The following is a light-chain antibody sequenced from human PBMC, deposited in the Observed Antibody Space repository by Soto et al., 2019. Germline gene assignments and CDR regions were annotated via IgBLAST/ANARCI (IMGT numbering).Light chain of an antibody. V-gene: IGKV1-5*01. J-gene: IGKJ1*01. Sequence: TQSPGTLSLSPGGKATLSCRASQTVNNGYLAWYQQKPGKAPKLLIYDASSLESGVPSRFRGSGSGTDFTLTISSLKPDDFETYYCQQYNSYPWTFGQGTKVDIK. CDR3: QQYNSYPWT. CDR2: DAS. CDR1: QTVNNGY.